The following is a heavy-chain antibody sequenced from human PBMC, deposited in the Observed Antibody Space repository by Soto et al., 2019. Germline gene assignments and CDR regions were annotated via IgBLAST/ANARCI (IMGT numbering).Heavy chain of an antibody. D-gene: IGHD6-19*01. Sequence: SETLSLTCTVSGGSISSYYWSWIRQPPGKGLEWIGYIYYSGSTNYNPSLKSRVTISVDTSKNQFSLKLSSVTAADTAVYYCARERYSSGWTETFFDYWGQGTLVTSPQ. V-gene: IGHV4-59*01. CDR2: IYYSGST. CDR1: GGSISSYY. J-gene: IGHJ4*02. CDR3: ARERYSSGWTETFFDY.